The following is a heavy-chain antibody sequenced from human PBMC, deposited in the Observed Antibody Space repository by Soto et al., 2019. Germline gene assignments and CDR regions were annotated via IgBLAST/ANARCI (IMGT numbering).Heavy chain of an antibody. J-gene: IGHJ5*01. Sequence: GESLKISCRSSGYSFTEYWIGWVRQMPGKGLEWMGIIHPSDSGTTYSPSFQGQVIISADNSITTAYLQWSSLKASDTAIYYCARWGSGRNGSDYYFVESEKWFDPWGQGTQVTVSS. CDR2: IHPSDSGT. D-gene: IGHD2-21*02. CDR1: GYSFTEYW. CDR3: ARWGSGRNGSDYYFVESEKWFDP. V-gene: IGHV5-51*01.